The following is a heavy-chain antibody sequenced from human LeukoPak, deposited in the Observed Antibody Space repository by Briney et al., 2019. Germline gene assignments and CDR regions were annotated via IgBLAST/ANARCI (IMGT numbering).Heavy chain of an antibody. V-gene: IGHV3-23*01. CDR1: GFTFTDYA. CDR2: IGGGLNT. J-gene: IGHJ4*02. CDR3: AKDNFGLVPYCFDS. D-gene: IGHD2-21*01. Sequence: GGSLRLSCVASGFTFTDYAMSWVRQAPGKGLEWVSSIGGGLNTHYADSVKGRFSISRDTSTNTLYLEMNSLRADDSALYYCAKDNFGLVPYCFDSWGQGTLVTVSS.